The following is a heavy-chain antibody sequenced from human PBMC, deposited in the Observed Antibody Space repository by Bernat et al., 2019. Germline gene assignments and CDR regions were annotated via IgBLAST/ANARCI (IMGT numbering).Heavy chain of an antibody. CDR1: GFTFSSYA. J-gene: IGHJ4*02. V-gene: IGHV3-23*01. D-gene: IGHD2-2*01. Sequence: DVQLLESGGGLVQPGGSLRLSCAASGFTFSSYAMSWVRQAPGKGLEWVSAISGSGGSTYYADSVKGRFTISRDNSKNTLYLQMNSLRAEDTAVYYCVREPADCSSTSCYFDYWGQGTMVTVSS. CDR2: ISGSGGST. CDR3: VREPADCSSTSCYFDY.